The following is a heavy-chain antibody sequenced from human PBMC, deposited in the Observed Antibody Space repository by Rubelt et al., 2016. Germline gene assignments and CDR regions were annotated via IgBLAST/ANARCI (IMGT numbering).Heavy chain of an antibody. Sequence: QLQLQESGPGLVKPSETLSLTCTVSGGSISSSSYYWGWIRQPPGKGLEWIGSIYYSGSTYYNPSLKSRVTISVDTSKNQFSLKLSSVTAADTAVYYCARHEYGSETSCYDIWGQGSLVTVSS. CDR1: GGSISSSSYY. V-gene: IGHV4-39*01. CDR2: IYYSGST. CDR3: ARHEYGSETSCYDI. J-gene: IGHJ4*02. D-gene: IGHD2-2*01.